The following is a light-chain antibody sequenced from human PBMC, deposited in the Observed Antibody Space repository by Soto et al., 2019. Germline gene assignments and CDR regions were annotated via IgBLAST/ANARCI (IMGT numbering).Light chain of an antibody. CDR2: GAS. CDR1: QSISSSY. CDR3: QQYGSSPLT. J-gene: IGKJ4*01. Sequence: EIVLTQSPGTLSLSPGERATLSCRASQSISSSYLAWYQQKPGQAPRLLIYGASSRATGIPDRFSGSESGTDFTLTITRLEPEDFAVYYCQQYGSSPLTFGGRTKVDIK. V-gene: IGKV3-20*01.